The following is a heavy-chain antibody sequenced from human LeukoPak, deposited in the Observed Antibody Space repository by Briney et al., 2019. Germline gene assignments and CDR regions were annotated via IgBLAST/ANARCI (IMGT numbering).Heavy chain of an antibody. CDR1: GYSISSGYY. CDR2: IYHSGST. J-gene: IGHJ4*02. V-gene: IGHV4-38-2*01. CDR3: ARLLTTIYYFDY. D-gene: IGHD1-14*01. Sequence: SETLSLTCAVSGYSISSGYYWGWIRQPPGKGLEWIGSIYHSGSTYYNPSLKSRVTISVDTSKNQFSLKLSSVTAADTAVYYCARLLTTIYYFDYWGQGTLVTVSS.